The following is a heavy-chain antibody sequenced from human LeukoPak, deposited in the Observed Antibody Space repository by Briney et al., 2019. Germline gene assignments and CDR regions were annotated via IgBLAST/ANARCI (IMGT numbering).Heavy chain of an antibody. V-gene: IGHV1-2*02. CDR3: ARAHYDFWSGYSDAFDI. J-gene: IGHJ3*02. Sequence: ASVKVSCKASGYTFTGYYMHWVRQAPGQGLEWMGWINPNSGGTNYAQKFQGRVTMTRDTSISTAYMELSRLRSDDTAVYYCARAHYDFWSGYSDAFDIWGQGTMVTVSS. D-gene: IGHD3-3*01. CDR2: INPNSGGT. CDR1: GYTFTGYY.